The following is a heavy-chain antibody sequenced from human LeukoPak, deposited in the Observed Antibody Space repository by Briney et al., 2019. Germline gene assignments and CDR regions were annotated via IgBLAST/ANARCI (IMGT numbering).Heavy chain of an antibody. CDR1: GYTFTSYD. V-gene: IGHV1-8*01. J-gene: IGHJ6*03. CDR3: ARVRVEYYYYYMDV. Sequence: ASVKVSCKASGYTFTSYDINWVRQATGQGLEWMGWMNPNSGNTGYAQKFQGRVTMTRNTSISTAYMELSSLRSEDTAVYYCARVRVEYYYYYMDVWGKGTTVTFSS. D-gene: IGHD2-15*01. CDR2: MNPNSGNT.